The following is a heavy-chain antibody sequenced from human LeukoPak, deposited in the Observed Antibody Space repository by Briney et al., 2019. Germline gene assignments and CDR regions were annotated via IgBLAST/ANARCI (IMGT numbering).Heavy chain of an antibody. CDR2: IRSKPYGGTT. CDR1: GFAFGDHA. D-gene: IGHD6-13*01. CDR3: TRDVSSSWYEGADY. V-gene: IGHV3-49*03. Sequence: PGRSLRLSCTASGFAFGDHAMGWFRQAPGKGLGWVCFIRSKPYGGTTEYAAAVKGRFTISRDDSKSIAYLQMNSLKTEDTAVYYCTRDVSSSWYEGADYWGQGTLVTVSS. J-gene: IGHJ4*02.